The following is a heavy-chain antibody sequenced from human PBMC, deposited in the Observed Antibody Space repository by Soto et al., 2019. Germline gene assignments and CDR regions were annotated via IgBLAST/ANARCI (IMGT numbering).Heavy chain of an antibody. Sequence: EEQLVESGGGLVQPGGSLRLSCEASGFTFSNHWMHWVRQDPGKGLLWVSRIDSDGSRTSYADSVTGRFTISRDNTKNTLYRQMNSLRADDTAVYSCARDRGDSSSNYYDWYLDLWGRGTLVTVSS. CDR2: IDSDGSRT. V-gene: IGHV3-74*01. CDR3: ARDRGDSSSNYYDWYLDL. D-gene: IGHD3-22*01. J-gene: IGHJ2*01. CDR1: GFTFSNHW.